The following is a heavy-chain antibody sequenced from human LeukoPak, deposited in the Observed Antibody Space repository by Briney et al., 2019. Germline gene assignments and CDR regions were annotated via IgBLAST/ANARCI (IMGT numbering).Heavy chain of an antibody. CDR2: VRGSGTVT. J-gene: IGHJ4*02. CDR1: GFTFSAYT. Sequence: GGPLRLSCAASGFTFSAYTMGWVRQAPGKGLEWVSAVRGSGTVTFYADSVKGRFTISRDNSKNTLYLHMSSLRDEDTAIYYCSKLIVVDTYYFDSWGQGTLVTVSS. V-gene: IGHV3-23*01. D-gene: IGHD2-15*01. CDR3: SKLIVVDTYYFDS.